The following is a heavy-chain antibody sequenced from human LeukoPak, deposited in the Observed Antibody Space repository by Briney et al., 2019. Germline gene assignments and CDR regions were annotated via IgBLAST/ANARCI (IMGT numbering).Heavy chain of an antibody. V-gene: IGHV3-66*01. J-gene: IGHJ5*02. CDR1: GFTVTLNY. Sequence: SGGSLRLSCAVSGFTVTLNYMSWVRLAPGKGLEWVSLTYTDGKTDYADSVKGRFSVSRDTSENMLYLQMNNVKVEDTAVYYYAREVRMRGFDPNWFDPWGQGTLVIVSS. CDR3: AREVRMRGFDPNWFDP. CDR2: TYTDGKT.